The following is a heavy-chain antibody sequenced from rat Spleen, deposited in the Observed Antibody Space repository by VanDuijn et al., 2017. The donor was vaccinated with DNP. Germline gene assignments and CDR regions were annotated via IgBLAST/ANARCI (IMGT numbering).Heavy chain of an antibody. CDR3: AIQLGVFDY. J-gene: IGHJ2*01. CDR2: INSAGST. CDR1: GYSITNNFR. V-gene: IGHV3-3*01. Sequence: EVQLQESGPGLVKPSQSLSLTCSVTGYSITNNFRWSWIRKFPGNKLEWMGYINSAGSTNYNPSLKSRISITRDTSKNQFFLQVNSVTTEDSATYYCAIQLGVFDYWGQGVMVTVSS. D-gene: IGHD5-1*01.